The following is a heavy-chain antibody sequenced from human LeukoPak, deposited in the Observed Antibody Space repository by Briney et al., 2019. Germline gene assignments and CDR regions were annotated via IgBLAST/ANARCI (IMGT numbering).Heavy chain of an antibody. CDR3: ARAGYYYDSSGYVIYDAFDI. J-gene: IGHJ3*02. Sequence: SQTLSLTCAVSGGSISSGGYSWSWIRQPPGKGLEWIGYIYHSGSTYYNPSLKSRATISVDRSKNQFSLKLSSVTAADTAVYYCARAGYYYDSSGYVIYDAFDIWGQGTMVTVSS. V-gene: IGHV4-30-2*01. CDR2: IYHSGST. D-gene: IGHD3-22*01. CDR1: GGSISSGGYS.